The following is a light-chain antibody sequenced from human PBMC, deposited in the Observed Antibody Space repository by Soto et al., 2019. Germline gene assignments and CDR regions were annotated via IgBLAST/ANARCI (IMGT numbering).Light chain of an antibody. J-gene: IGLJ2*01. V-gene: IGLV2-14*01. Sequence: QSVLTQPPSVSGSPGQSVTISCTVTSSDVGDYEHVSWYQHLPGKAPKLLIFDVTHRPSGVSDRFSGSKSDNTASLTISGVRPEDEADYYCCSYTDIALDVVFGGGTKLTVL. CDR1: SSDVGDYEH. CDR2: DVT. CDR3: CSYTDIALDVV.